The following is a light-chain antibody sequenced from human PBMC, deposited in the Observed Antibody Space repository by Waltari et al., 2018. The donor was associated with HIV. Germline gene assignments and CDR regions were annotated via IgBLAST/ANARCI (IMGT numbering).Light chain of an antibody. Sequence: QSVLTQPPSASGTPGQRVTISCSGSSSNIGSNYVYWYQQLPGTAPKPLIYRTNQRPSGVPDRFSGSKSGTSASLAITGLRSEDEADYYCAAWDDGLSGPVFGGGTKLTVI. CDR2: RTN. J-gene: IGLJ3*02. CDR1: SSNIGSNY. CDR3: AAWDDGLSGPV. V-gene: IGLV1-47*01.